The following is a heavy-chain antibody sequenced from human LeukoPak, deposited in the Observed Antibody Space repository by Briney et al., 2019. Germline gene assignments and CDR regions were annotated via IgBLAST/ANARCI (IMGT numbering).Heavy chain of an antibody. CDR2: INHSGSI. J-gene: IGHJ4*02. CDR1: GGSFSAYY. D-gene: IGHD5-18*01. V-gene: IGHV4-34*01. Sequence: PSETLSLTCAVYGGSFSAYYWTWIRQPPGKGLEWIGEINHSGSINYNPSLKSRVTISVDTSKNQFSLKLSSVTAADTAVYYCAREGAMGYSYGKFDYWGQGTLVTVSS. CDR3: AREGAMGYSYGKFDY.